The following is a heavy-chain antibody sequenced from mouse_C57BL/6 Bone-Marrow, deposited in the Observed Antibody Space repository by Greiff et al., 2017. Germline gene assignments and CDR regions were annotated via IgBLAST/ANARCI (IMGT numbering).Heavy chain of an antibody. CDR2: IYPRSGKN. J-gene: IGHJ3*01. Sequence: QVQLKESGAELARPGASVKLSCKASGYTFTSYGISWVKQSTGKGLEWIGEIYPRSGKNYYNEKFKGKATLTAYKSTSTAYMELRILTSEDSAVYFCATACFAYWGQGTLVTVTA. V-gene: IGHV1-81*01. CDR3: ATACFAY. CDR1: GYTFTSYG.